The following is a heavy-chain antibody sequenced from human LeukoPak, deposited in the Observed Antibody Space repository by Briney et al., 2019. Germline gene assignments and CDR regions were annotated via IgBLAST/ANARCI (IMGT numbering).Heavy chain of an antibody. D-gene: IGHD3-22*01. CDR2: INHSGST. V-gene: IGHV4-34*01. Sequence: SETLSLTCAVYGGSFSGYYWSWIRQPPGKGLEWIGEINHSGSTNYNPSLKSRVTISVDTSKNQFSLKLSSVTAADTAVYYCARLDYYDGSGYYYVGAFDIWGQGTMVTVSS. J-gene: IGHJ3*02. CDR3: ARLDYYDGSGYYYVGAFDI. CDR1: GGSFSGYY.